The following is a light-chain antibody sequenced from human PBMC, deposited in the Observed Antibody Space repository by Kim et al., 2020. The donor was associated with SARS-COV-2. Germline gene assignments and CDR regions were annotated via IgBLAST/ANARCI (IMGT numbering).Light chain of an antibody. Sequence: VALGQTAKIPWVENNIGHKPVHWHQQKPGQAPVLVIYGDSNRPSGIPDRFSGSNSGSTATLTISSAQAGDEADYYCQVWDNNKVIFGGGTQLTVL. J-gene: IGLJ2*01. CDR1: NIGHKP. CDR2: GDS. CDR3: QVWDNNKVI. V-gene: IGLV3-9*01.